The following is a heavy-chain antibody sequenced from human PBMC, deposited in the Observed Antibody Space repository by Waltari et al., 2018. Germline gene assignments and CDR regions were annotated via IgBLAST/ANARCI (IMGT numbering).Heavy chain of an antibody. D-gene: IGHD3-16*01. J-gene: IGHJ6*04. V-gene: IGHV4-61*02. Sequence: QVQLQESGPGLVKPSQTLSLTCTVSGGSISSGSYYWSWIRQPAGKGLEWIGRIYTSGCTNYNPSLKSRVTISVDTSKNQFSLKLSSVTAADTAVYYCASGKMGHPMDVWGKGTTVTVSS. CDR2: IYTSGCT. CDR1: GGSISSGSYY. CDR3: ASGKMGHPMDV.